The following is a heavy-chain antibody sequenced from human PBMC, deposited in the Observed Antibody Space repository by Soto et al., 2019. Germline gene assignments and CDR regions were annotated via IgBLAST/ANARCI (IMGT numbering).Heavy chain of an antibody. CDR3: ARDTPVVSSYYFDY. D-gene: IGHD2-21*01. J-gene: IGHJ4*02. Sequence: GGSLRLSCAASGFTFSDYYMSWIRQAPGKGLEWVSYISSSGSTIYYADSVKGRFTISRDNAKNSLYLQMNSLRAEDTAVYYCARDTPVVSSYYFDYWGQGTLVTVSS. CDR2: ISSSGSTI. V-gene: IGHV3-11*01. CDR1: GFTFSDYY.